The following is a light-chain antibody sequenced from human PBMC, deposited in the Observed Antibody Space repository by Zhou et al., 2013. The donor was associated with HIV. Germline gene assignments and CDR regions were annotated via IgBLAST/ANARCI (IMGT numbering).Light chain of an antibody. CDR1: QDISTW. Sequence: DIQMTQSPSSLSASVGDRVTITCRASQDISTWLAWYQHKPGKAPKLLIYQASNLEIGVPSRFSGSGSGTEFTLTISDLQRDDFGTYYCQHYDATSRMCSFGQGTKLDIK. V-gene: IGKV1-5*03. CDR3: QHYDATSRMCS. CDR2: QAS. J-gene: IGKJ2*04.